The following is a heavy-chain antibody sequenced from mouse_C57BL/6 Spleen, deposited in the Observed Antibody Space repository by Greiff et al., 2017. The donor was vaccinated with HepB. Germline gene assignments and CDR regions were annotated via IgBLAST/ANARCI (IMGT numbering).Heavy chain of an antibody. CDR1: GFTFSSYG. J-gene: IGHJ1*03. D-gene: IGHD1-1*01. CDR3: ARPLTTVVAKDWYFDV. V-gene: IGHV5-6*02. CDR2: ISSGGSYT. Sequence: DVMLVESGGDLVKPGGSLKLSCAASGFTFSSYGMSWVRQTPDKRLEWVATISSGGSYTYYPDSVKGRFTISRDNAKNTLYLQMSSLKSEDTAMYYCARPLTTVVAKDWYFDVWGTGTTVTVSS.